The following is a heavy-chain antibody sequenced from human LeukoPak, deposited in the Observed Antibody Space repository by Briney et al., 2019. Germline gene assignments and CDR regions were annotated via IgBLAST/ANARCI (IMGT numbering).Heavy chain of an antibody. D-gene: IGHD4-23*01. CDR2: INPSGGST. J-gene: IGHJ4*02. V-gene: IGHV1-46*01. Sequence: ASVKVSCKASGYTFTSYYVHWVRQAPGQGLEWVGIINPSGGSTRYAQKFQGRVTMTWDTSTSTVYMELSSLRSEDTAVYYCARTKTVTQYYFDYWGQGNLVTVSS. CDR3: ARTKTVTQYYFDY. CDR1: GYTFTSYY.